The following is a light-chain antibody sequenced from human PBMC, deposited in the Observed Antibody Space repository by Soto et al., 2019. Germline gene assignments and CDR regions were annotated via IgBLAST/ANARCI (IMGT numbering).Light chain of an antibody. CDR1: SSDIGGHNY. J-gene: IGLJ1*01. CDR2: GVS. V-gene: IGLV2-14*01. Sequence: QSALTQPASVSGSPGQSITISCTGTSSDIGGHNYVSWYQHHPGKAPKLVIFGVSNRPSGVSSRFSGTKSGNTASLTISGLQAEDEADYYCSSFARTSTLVFGTGTKVTVL. CDR3: SSFARTSTLV.